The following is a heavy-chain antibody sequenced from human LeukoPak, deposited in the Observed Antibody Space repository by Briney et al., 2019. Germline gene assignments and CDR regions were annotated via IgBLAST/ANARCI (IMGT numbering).Heavy chain of an antibody. V-gene: IGHV3-21*01. CDR2: ISSSSSYI. CDR3: ARDQRYSYGYDY. CDR1: GFTFSSYS. D-gene: IGHD5-18*01. J-gene: IGHJ4*02. Sequence: GGSLRLSCAASGFTFSSYSMNWVRQAPGKGLEWVSSISSSSSYIYYADSVKGRFTIPRDNAKNSLYLQMNSLRAEDTAVYYCARDQRYSYGYDYWGQGTLVTVSS.